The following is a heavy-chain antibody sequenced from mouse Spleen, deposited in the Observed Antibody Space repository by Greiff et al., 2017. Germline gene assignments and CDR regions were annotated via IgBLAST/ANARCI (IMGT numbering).Heavy chain of an antibody. Sequence: VQGVESGPELVKPGASVKISCKASGYAFSSSWMNWVKQRPGKGLEWIGRIYPGDGDTNYNGKFKGKATLTADKSSSTAYMQLSSLTSEDSAVYFCARNEVQAWFAYWGQGTLVTVSA. V-gene: IGHV1-82*01. J-gene: IGHJ3*01. D-gene: IGHD2-14*01. CDR1: GYAFSSSW. CDR3: ARNEVQAWFAY. CDR2: IYPGDGDT.